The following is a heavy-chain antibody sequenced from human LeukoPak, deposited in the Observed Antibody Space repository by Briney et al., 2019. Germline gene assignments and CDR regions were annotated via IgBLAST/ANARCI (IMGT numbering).Heavy chain of an antibody. CDR3: AIMHPFYDGSGYWVQ. Sequence: GESLRLSCAASGFTFSSYAMSWVRQAPGKGLEWVSGISTSCGSSSYADSVKGRFTISRDNPRNTLYMQMNSLRAEDTALYYCAIMHPFYDGSGYWVQWGQGTLVTVSS. J-gene: IGHJ4*02. D-gene: IGHD3-22*01. CDR1: GFTFSSYA. V-gene: IGHV3-23*01. CDR2: ISTSCGSS.